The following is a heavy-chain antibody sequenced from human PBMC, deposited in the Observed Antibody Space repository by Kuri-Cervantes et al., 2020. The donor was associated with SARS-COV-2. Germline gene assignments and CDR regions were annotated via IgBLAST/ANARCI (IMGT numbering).Heavy chain of an antibody. J-gene: IGHJ4*02. D-gene: IGHD6-6*01. CDR1: GFTFSNAW. CDR2: ISGSGGST. Sequence: ETLSLTCAASGFTFSNAWMSWVRQAPGKGLEWVSAISGSGGSTYYADSVKGRFTISRDNSKNTLYLQMNSLRAEDTAVYYCAKRTSTGEYSIPSGPLDYWGQGTLVTVSS. CDR3: AKRTSTGEYSIPSGPLDY. V-gene: IGHV3-23*01.